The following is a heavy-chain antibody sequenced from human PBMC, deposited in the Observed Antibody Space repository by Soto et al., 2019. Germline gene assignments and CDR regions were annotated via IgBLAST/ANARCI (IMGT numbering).Heavy chain of an antibody. Sequence: GGSLRLSCAASGFTFSSYWMSWVRQAPGKGLEWVANIKQDGSEKYYVDSVKGRFTISRDNAKNSLYLQMNSLRAEDTALYYCAKRDTTSPRGAFDIWGQGTMVTVSS. CDR2: IKQDGSEK. D-gene: IGHD2-2*01. J-gene: IGHJ3*02. CDR3: AKRDTTSPRGAFDI. CDR1: GFTFSSYW. V-gene: IGHV3-7*05.